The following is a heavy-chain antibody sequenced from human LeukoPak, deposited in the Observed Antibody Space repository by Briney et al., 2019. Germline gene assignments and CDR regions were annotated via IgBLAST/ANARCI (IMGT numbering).Heavy chain of an antibody. D-gene: IGHD6-19*01. CDR2: IRSKAYGGTT. V-gene: IGHV3-49*03. CDR3: TRDDSVAGTQV. J-gene: IGHJ4*02. Sequence: GGSLRLSCTASGFTFGDYAMSWFRQAPGKGLEWVGFIRSKAYGGTTEYAVSVKGRFTISRDDSKSIAYLQMNSLKTEDTAVYYCTRDDSVAGTQVWGQGTLVTVSS. CDR1: GFTFGDYA.